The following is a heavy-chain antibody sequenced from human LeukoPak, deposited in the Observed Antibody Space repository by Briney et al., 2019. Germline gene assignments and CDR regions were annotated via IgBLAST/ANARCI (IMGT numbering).Heavy chain of an antibody. V-gene: IGHV3-74*01. J-gene: IGHJ5*02. Sequence: PGRSLRLSCAASGFTFSNYWMHWVRQPPGKGLVWVSRINNDGSTINYADSVKGRFTISRDNAKNTLYLQMNSLRAEDTAVYYCARARSPFARSDAYNWFDPWGQGTLVTVSS. CDR3: ARARSPFARSDAYNWFDP. CDR1: GFTFSNYW. CDR2: INNDGSTI. D-gene: IGHD3-3*02.